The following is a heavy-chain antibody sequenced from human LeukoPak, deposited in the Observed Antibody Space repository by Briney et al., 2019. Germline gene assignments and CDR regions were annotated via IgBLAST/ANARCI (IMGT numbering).Heavy chain of an antibody. CDR3: ARDATVVVPAATHYFDY. CDR1: GFTFSSYA. D-gene: IGHD2-2*01. CDR2: ISYDGSNK. J-gene: IGHJ4*02. Sequence: GGSLRLSCAASGFTFSSYAMHWVRQAPGKGLEWVAVISYDGSNKYYADSVKGRFTISRDNSKNTLYLQMNSLRAEDTAVYYCARDATVVVPAATHYFDYWGQGTLVTVSS. V-gene: IGHV3-30-3*01.